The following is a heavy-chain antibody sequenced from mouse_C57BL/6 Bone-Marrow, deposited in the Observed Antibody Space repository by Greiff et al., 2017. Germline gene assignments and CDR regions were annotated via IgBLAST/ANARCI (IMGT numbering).Heavy chain of an antibody. CDR2: IDPSDSYT. V-gene: IGHV1-59*01. CDR3: ASRTGTGY. J-gene: IGHJ2*01. CDR1: GYTFTSYW. D-gene: IGHD4-1*01. Sequence: QVQLQQPGAELVRPGTSVKLSCKASGYTFTSYWMHWVKQRPGQGLEWIGVIDPSDSYTNYNQKFKGKATLTVDTSSSTAYMQHSSLTSEDSAVYYCASRTGTGYWGQGTTLTVSS.